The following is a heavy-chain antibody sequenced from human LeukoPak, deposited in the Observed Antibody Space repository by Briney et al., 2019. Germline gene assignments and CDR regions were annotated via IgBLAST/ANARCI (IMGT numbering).Heavy chain of an antibody. J-gene: IGHJ4*02. V-gene: IGHV4-34*01. CDR3: ARSPSDYYDSSGYED. Sequence: SETLSLTCAVYGGSFSGYYCSWIRQPPGKGLEWIGEINHSGSTNYNPSLKSRVTISVDTSKNQFSLKLSSVTAADTAVYYCARSPSDYYDSSGYEDWGQGTLVTVSS. CDR2: INHSGST. CDR1: GGSFSGYY. D-gene: IGHD3-22*01.